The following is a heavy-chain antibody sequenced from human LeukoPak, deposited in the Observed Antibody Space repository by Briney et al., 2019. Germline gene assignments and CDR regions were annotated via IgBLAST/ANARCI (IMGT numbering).Heavy chain of an antibody. Sequence: PSETLSLTCAVSGGSISSGGYSWSWIRQPPGKGLEWIGYIYHSGSTYYNPSLKSRVTISVDTSKNQFSLKLSSVTAADTAVYYCARGCRDGNPGESTSPSGYSMNDHWGQGTLVTVSS. J-gene: IGHJ4*02. CDR2: IYHSGST. CDR1: GGSISSGGYS. D-gene: IGHD3-22*01. CDR3: ARGCRDGNPGESTSPSGYSMNDH. V-gene: IGHV4-30-2*01.